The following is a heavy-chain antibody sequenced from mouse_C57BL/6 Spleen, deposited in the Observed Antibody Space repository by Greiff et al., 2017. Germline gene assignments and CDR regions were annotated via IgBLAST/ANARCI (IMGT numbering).Heavy chain of an antibody. CDR2: INPSSGYN. Sequence: QVQLQQSGAELAKPGASVKLSCKASGYTFTSYWMPWVKQRPGQGLEWIGYINPSSGYNKYNQKFKDKATLTADKSASTAYMQLSSLTYEDSAVYYCARLSNDEGDYWGQGTTLTVSS. CDR1: GYTFTSYW. J-gene: IGHJ2*01. CDR3: ARLSNDEGDY. V-gene: IGHV1-7*01. D-gene: IGHD2-12*01.